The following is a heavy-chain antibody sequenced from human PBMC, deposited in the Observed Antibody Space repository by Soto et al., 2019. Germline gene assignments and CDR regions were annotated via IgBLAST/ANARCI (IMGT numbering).Heavy chain of an antibody. CDR3: AMSLPGRGYSGWYQPHDY. CDR1: GFTFSSSW. CDR2: VSGDGSST. Sequence: GGSLRLSCAASGFTFSSSWMHWVRQAPGKGLVWVSRVSGDGSSTNYADSVKGRFTISRDNAKNTLYLQMNSLRAEDAAVYYCAMSLPGRGYSGWYQPHDYWGQGTLVTVSS. J-gene: IGHJ4*02. D-gene: IGHD5-12*01. V-gene: IGHV3-74*01.